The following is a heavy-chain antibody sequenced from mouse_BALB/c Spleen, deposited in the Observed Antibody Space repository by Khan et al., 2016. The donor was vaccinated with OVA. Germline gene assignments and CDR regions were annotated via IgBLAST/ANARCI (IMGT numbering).Heavy chain of an antibody. V-gene: IGHV3-6*02. CDR3: ARGGGSGPSWFAY. D-gene: IGHD3-1*01. J-gene: IGHJ3*01. Sequence: EVQLQESGPGLVKPSQSLSLTCSVTGYSITSGYFWNWIRQFPGNKLEWMGYIRYDGNSNYNPSLKNRISITRDTSKNQSFLKLNSVTPEDTATYYWARGGGSGPSWFAYWGQGTLVTVSA. CDR2: IRYDGNS. CDR1: GYSITSGYF.